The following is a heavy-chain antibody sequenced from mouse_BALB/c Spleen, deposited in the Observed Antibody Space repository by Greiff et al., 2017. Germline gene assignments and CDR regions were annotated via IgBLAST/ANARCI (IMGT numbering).Heavy chain of an antibody. D-gene: IGHD2-14*01. CDR3: ARKRYDGGGYYAMDY. V-gene: IGHV3-6*02. CDR1: GYSITSGYY. CDR2: ISYDGSN. J-gene: IGHJ4*01. Sequence: ESGPGLVKPSQSLSLTCSVTGYSITSGYYWNWIRQFPGNKLEWMGYISYDGSNNYNPSLKNRISITRDTSKNQFFLKLNSVTTEDTATYYCARKRYDGGGYYAMDYWGQGTSVTVSS.